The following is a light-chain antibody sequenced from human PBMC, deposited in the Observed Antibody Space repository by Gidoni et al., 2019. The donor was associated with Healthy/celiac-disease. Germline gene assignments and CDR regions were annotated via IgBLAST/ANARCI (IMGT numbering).Light chain of an antibody. V-gene: IGKV3-11*01. Sequence: EMVLTKSQATLSLSPGERATLSCRASQSVSSYLAWYQQKPGQAPRLLIYDASNRATCIPARFSGSGSGTDFTLTISSLEPEDFAVYYCQQRSNWPRFTFGPGTKVDIK. J-gene: IGKJ3*01. CDR3: QQRSNWPRFT. CDR1: QSVSSY. CDR2: DAS.